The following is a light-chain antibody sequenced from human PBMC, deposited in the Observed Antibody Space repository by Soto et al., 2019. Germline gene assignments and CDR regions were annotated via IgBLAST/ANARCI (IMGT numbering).Light chain of an antibody. CDR3: QTWGSGIVV. V-gene: IGLV4-69*01. Sequence: QPVLTQSPSASASLGASVKLTCTLSSGHSNYAIAWHQQQSEKGPRYLMKLNSDGSHSKGDGIPDRFSGSSSGAERYLTISSIQSEDEADYYCQTWGSGIVVFGGGTKRTVL. CDR2: LNSDGSH. J-gene: IGLJ2*01. CDR1: SGHSNYA.